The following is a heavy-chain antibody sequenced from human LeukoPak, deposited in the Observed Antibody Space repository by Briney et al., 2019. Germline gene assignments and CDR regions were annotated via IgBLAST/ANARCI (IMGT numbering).Heavy chain of an antibody. Sequence: SGTLSLTCTVSGGSISSSSYYWGWIRQPPGKGLEWIGSIYYSGSTYYNPSPKSRVTISVDTSKSQFSLKLSSVTAADTAVYYCARVSAVAGSPWFDPWGQGTLVTVS. CDR3: ARVSAVAGSPWFDP. CDR1: GGSISSSSYY. CDR2: IYYSGST. J-gene: IGHJ5*02. D-gene: IGHD6-19*01. V-gene: IGHV4-39*01.